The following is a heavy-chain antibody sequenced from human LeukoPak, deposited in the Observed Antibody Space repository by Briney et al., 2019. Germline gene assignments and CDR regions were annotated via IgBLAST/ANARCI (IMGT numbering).Heavy chain of an antibody. CDR3: ARIRWGGLIAAAGMGYGYYYGMDV. V-gene: IGHV4-39*07. CDR2: IYHSGST. J-gene: IGHJ6*02. D-gene: IGHD6-13*01. CDR1: GGSISSGGYY. Sequence: PSQTLSLTCTVSGGSISSGGYYWGWIRQPPGKGLEWIGSIYHSGSTYYNPSLKSRVTISVDTSKNQFSLKLSSVTAADTVVYYCARIRWGGLIAAAGMGYGYYYGMDVWGQGTTVTVSS.